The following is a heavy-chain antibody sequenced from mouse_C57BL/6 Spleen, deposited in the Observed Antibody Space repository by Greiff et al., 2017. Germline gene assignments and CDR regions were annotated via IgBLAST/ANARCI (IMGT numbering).Heavy chain of an antibody. Sequence: VQLVESGAELVRPGTSVKVSCKASGYAFTNYLIEWVKQRPGQGLEWIGVINPGSGGTNYNEKFKGKATLTADKSSSTAYMQLSSLTSEDSAVYFCAREDYGSSPYAMDYWGQGTSVTVSS. CDR1: GYAFTNYL. V-gene: IGHV1-54*01. D-gene: IGHD1-1*01. CDR2: INPGSGGT. CDR3: AREDYGSSPYAMDY. J-gene: IGHJ4*01.